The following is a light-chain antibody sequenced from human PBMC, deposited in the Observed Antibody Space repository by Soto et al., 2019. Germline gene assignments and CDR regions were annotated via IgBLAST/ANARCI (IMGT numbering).Light chain of an antibody. J-gene: IGKJ3*01. V-gene: IGKV1-39*01. CDR3: QQCHSTPFT. CDR1: QSISSY. Sequence: DIQMTQSPSSLSASVGDRVTITCRASQSISSYLNWYQQKPRKAPKLLIYAASSLQSGVPSRFSGSGSGTDFTLTISSLQPEDFATYYCQQCHSTPFTFGPGSKVDIK. CDR2: AAS.